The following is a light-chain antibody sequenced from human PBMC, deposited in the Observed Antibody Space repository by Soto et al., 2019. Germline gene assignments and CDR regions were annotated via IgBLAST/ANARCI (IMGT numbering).Light chain of an antibody. CDR1: QDLGGR. CDR3: LQVYSFPRT. Sequence: DIQMTQSPSSVSASVGDRITITCRASQDLGGRMAWFQQKPGKAPQYLIQAASILQSGVPSRFSGSGSGTEFILTINNLQPEDFASYFCLQVYSFPRTFGLGTKVEI. J-gene: IGKJ1*01. V-gene: IGKV1-12*01. CDR2: AAS.